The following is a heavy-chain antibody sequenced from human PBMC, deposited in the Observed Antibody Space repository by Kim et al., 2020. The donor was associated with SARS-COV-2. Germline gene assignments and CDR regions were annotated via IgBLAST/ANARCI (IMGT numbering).Heavy chain of an antibody. CDR1: GFTFSSYA. CDR2: ISGGGVST. V-gene: IGHV3-23*01. J-gene: IGHJ4*02. D-gene: IGHD3-22*01. Sequence: RGSLRLSCAASGFTFSSYAMSWVRQAPGKGLEWVSTISGGGVSTFYADSVRGRFTISRDNSKNTVYLQVNSLRAEDTAVYFCARKDYDTDNFDYWGQGTLVTVSS. CDR3: ARKDYDTDNFDY.